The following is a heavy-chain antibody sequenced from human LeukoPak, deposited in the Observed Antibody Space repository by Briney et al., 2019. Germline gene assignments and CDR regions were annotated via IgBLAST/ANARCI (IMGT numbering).Heavy chain of an antibody. CDR3: ATSIVGLTYDEHFQH. J-gene: IGHJ1*01. CDR2: IFNGGST. D-gene: IGHD1-26*01. CDR1: GFAVSSNH. Sequence: GGSLRLSCAASGFAVSSNHMNWVRQAPGKGLEWVSVIFNGGSTYYADSVKGRFTISRDNSKNTLYLQMNSLRAEDTAVYYCATSIVGLTYDEHFQHWGQGTLVTVSS. V-gene: IGHV3-53*01.